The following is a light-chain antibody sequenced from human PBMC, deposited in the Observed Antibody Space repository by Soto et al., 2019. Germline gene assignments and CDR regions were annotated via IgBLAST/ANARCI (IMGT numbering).Light chain of an antibody. J-gene: IGKJ2*01. CDR2: GAS. CDR1: QSVSSSF. V-gene: IGKV3-20*01. Sequence: EIVLTQSPGTLSLSPGERAALSCRASQSVSSSFLAWYQQKPGQAPRLLIYGASSTTTGIPDRFTGSGSGTDFTLTISRLEPEDFAVYYCQHYGSSTYTFGQGTKL. CDR3: QHYGSSTYT.